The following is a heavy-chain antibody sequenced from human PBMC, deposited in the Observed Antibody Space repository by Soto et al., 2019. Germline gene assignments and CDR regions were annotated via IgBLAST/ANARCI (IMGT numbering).Heavy chain of an antibody. J-gene: IGHJ6*02. CDR2: ISYDGSNK. V-gene: IGHV3-30*18. D-gene: IGHD2-15*01. Sequence: GGSLRLSCAASGFTFSSDGMHWVRQAPGKGLEWVAVISYDGSNKYYADSGKGRFTIPRDNFRNTVYLQMNSLRAEDTAVYYCAKETLLEPDYYYYYGMDVWGQGTKVTVS. CDR3: AKETLLEPDYYYYYGMDV. CDR1: GFTFSSDG.